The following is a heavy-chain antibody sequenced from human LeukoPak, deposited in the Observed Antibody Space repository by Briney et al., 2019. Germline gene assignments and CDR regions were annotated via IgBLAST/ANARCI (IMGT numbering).Heavy chain of an antibody. D-gene: IGHD5-18*01. Sequence: GASVKVSCKASGYTFTSYDINWVRQATGQGLEWMGWINPNSGGTNYAQKFQGRVTMTRDTSISTAYMELSRLRSDDTAVYYCARSPVSGYSYGYSYFDYWGQGTLVTVSS. V-gene: IGHV1-2*02. CDR3: ARSPVSGYSYGYSYFDY. CDR2: INPNSGGT. J-gene: IGHJ4*02. CDR1: GYTFTSYD.